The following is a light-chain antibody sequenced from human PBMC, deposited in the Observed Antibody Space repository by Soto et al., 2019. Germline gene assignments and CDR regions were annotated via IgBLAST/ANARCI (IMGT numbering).Light chain of an antibody. CDR2: EVN. CDR3: TSYAGGNNV. CDR1: SSDVGGYNY. V-gene: IGLV2-8*01. Sequence: QSALTQPPSASGSPGQSVTISCTGTSSDVGGYNYVSWYQQHPGKVPKLMVYEVNKRPSGVPDRFSGSKSGNTASLTVSGLQVEDEADYYCTSYAGGNNVFGTGTKLTV. J-gene: IGLJ1*01.